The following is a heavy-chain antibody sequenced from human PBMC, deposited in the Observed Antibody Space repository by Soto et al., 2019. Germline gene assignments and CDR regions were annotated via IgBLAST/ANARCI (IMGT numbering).Heavy chain of an antibody. J-gene: IGHJ5*02. CDR3: AKIEMGWFAH. D-gene: IGHD2-8*01. V-gene: IGHV3-23*01. CDR1: GFSFFSYA. CDR2: ISGSGGHT. Sequence: GGSLRLSCTGSGFSFFSYAMSWVRQAPGKGLEWASTISGSGGHTYYADSVKGRFVVSRDNDKNTVYLHMSSLTGEDTAVYFCAKIEMGWFAHWGQGTQVTVSS.